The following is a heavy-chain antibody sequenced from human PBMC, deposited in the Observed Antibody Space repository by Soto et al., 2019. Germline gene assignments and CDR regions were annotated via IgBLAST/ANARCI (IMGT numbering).Heavy chain of an antibody. CDR2: IYRTGST. V-gene: IGHV4-4*02. D-gene: IGHD1-7*01. CDR1: GGSFTSNNW. Sequence: SETLSLTCAVSGGSFTSNNWWTWVRQPPGQGLEWIGEIYRTGSTNYDPSLKSRVTISLDKSENQFSLKVTSLTAADTAVYYCASRDPGTSVDYWGQGTLVTVSS. J-gene: IGHJ4*02. CDR3: ASRDPGTSVDY.